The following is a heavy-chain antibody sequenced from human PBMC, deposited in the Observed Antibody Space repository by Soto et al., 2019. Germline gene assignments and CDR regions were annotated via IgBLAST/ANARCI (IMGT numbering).Heavy chain of an antibody. CDR3: ARDPRSNIAASFHYYYYMDV. Sequence: GGSLRLSCAASGFTFSSYSMNWVRQAPGKGLEWVSSISSSSSYIYYADSVKGRFTISRDNAKNSLYLQMNSLRAEDTAVYYCARDPRSNIAASFHYYYYMDVWGKGTTVTVSS. CDR2: ISSSSSYI. J-gene: IGHJ6*03. V-gene: IGHV3-21*01. CDR1: GFTFSSYS. D-gene: IGHD6-13*01.